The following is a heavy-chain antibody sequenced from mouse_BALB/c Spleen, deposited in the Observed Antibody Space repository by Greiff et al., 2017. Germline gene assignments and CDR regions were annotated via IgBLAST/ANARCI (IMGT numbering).Heavy chain of an antibody. V-gene: IGHV5-17*02. J-gene: IGHJ2*01. CDR3: ASAGGRSSDY. CDR1: GFTFSSFG. D-gene: IGHD1-1*01. CDR2: ISSGSSTI. Sequence: EVQVVESGGGLVQPGGSRKLSCAASGFTFSSFGMHWVRQAPEKGLEWVAYISSGSSTIYYADTVKGRFTISRDNPKNTLFLQVTSLRSEDTAMLLCASAGGRSSDYGGQGTALTVSS.